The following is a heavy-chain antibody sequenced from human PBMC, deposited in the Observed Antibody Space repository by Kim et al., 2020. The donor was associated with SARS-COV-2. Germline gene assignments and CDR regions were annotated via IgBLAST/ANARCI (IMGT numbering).Heavy chain of an antibody. CDR3: ARGRYGEITIFGVVPGHYYMDV. J-gene: IGHJ6*03. Sequence: SETLSFTCAVYGGSFSGYYWSWIRQPPGKGLEWIGEINHSGSTNYNPSLKSRVTISVDTSKNQFSLKLSSVTAADTAVYYCARGRYGEITIFGVVPGHYYMDVWGKGTTVTVSS. V-gene: IGHV4-34*01. CDR2: INHSGST. D-gene: IGHD3-3*01. CDR1: GGSFSGYY.